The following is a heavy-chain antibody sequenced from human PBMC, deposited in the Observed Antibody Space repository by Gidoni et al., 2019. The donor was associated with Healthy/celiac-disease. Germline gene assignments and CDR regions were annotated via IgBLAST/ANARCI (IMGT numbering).Heavy chain of an antibody. Sequence: EVQLLEAGGGLVQPGGSLRLYCAASGFTFSSYAMSGVRQAPGKGLEWVSAISGSGGSTYYADSVKGRFTISRDNSKNTLYLQMNSLRAEDTAVYYCAKFQGEGGFDYWGQGTLVTVSS. V-gene: IGHV3-23*01. CDR1: GFTFSSYA. J-gene: IGHJ4*02. CDR2: ISGSGGST. CDR3: AKFQGEGGFDY. D-gene: IGHD3-16*01.